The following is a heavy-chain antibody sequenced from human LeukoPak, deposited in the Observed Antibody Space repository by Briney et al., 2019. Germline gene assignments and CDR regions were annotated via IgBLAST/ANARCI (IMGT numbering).Heavy chain of an antibody. CDR3: ARNYYEPSYDYYFDC. CDR1: GFTFRSYA. D-gene: IGHD1-26*01. CDR2: ISGSGGST. J-gene: IGHJ4*02. V-gene: IGHV3-23*01. Sequence: GGSLRLSCAASGFTFRSYAMSWVRQAPGKGLEWVSAISGSGGSTYYADSVRGRFTISRDNSKNTLYLHMNSLRAEDTALYYCARNYYEPSYDYYFDCWGQGTLVTVSS.